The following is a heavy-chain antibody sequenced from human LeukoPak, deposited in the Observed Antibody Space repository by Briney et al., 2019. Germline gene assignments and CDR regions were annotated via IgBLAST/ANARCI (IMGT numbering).Heavy chain of an antibody. Sequence: SVKVSCKASGGTFSSYAISWVRQAPGQGLEWMGGIIPIFGTANYAQKFQGRVTITAGESTRTAYMALSSRRSEDKAVYYCARSSRTLSYYYDSSGYGPYDYWGQGTLVTVSS. CDR1: GGTFSSYA. CDR3: ARSSRTLSYYYDSSGYGPYDY. V-gene: IGHV1-69*13. CDR2: IIPIFGTA. D-gene: IGHD3-22*01. J-gene: IGHJ4*02.